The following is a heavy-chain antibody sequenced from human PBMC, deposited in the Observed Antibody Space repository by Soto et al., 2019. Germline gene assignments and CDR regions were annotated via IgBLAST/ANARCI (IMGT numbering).Heavy chain of an antibody. J-gene: IGHJ4*02. V-gene: IGHV4-30-4*01. CDR2: IYYSGNT. Sequence: PSETLSLTCTVSGGSTSSDNYWSWVRQPPGKGLEWIGHIYYSGNTDYNPSLKSRLAISIDTSKNQFSLKLSSVTAADTAVYFCAREGGESSDGLYYFDSWGQGSLVTVSS. D-gene: IGHD3-16*01. CDR3: AREGGESSDGLYYFDS. CDR1: GGSTSSDNY.